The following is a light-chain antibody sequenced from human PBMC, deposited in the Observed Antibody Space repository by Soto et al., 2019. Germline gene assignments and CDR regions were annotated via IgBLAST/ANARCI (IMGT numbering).Light chain of an antibody. V-gene: IGKV3-20*01. CDR1: QSLSSNY. J-gene: IGKJ5*01. CDR2: GAS. CDR3: QQYGSSAPIT. Sequence: PGESVTLSCRASQSLSSNYLAWYQQKPGQAPRLLIYGASGRATGIPDRFSGSGSGTDFTLTISRLEPEDFAVYYCQQYGSSAPITFGQGTRLEIK.